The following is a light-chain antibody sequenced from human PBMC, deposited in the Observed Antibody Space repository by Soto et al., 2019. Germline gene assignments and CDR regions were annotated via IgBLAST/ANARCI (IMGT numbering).Light chain of an antibody. J-gene: IGLJ2*01. V-gene: IGLV1-40*01. CDR1: SSNIGAGYD. CDR3: QSYDSSLSAVG. CDR2: GNS. Sequence: QAVVTQPPSVSGAPGQRVTISCTGSSSNIGAGYDVHWYQQLPGTAPKLLIYGNSNRPSGVPDRFSGSKSGTSASLAITGLQAEDEADYYCQSYDSSLSAVGFGGGTKRTVL.